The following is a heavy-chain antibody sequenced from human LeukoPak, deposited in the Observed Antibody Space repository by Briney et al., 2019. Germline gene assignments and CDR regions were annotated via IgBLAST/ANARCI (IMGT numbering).Heavy chain of an antibody. V-gene: IGHV1-46*01. CDR1: GYTFTSYY. Sequence: ASVKVSCKASGYTFTSYYMHWVRQAPGQGLEWMGIINPSGGSTSYAQKFQGRVTMTRDTSTSTVYMELSGLRSEDTAVYYCARDWLGIAVASGNWFDPWGQGTLVTVSS. CDR2: INPSGGST. J-gene: IGHJ5*02. D-gene: IGHD6-19*01. CDR3: ARDWLGIAVASGNWFDP.